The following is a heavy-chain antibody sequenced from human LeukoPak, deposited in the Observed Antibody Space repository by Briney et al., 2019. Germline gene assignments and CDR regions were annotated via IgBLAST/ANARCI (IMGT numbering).Heavy chain of an antibody. CDR3: AKGDKMLTWRRTYNRFDP. J-gene: IGHJ5*02. CDR1: GFTFSNYA. Sequence: GRSLRLSCVASGFTFSNYAMHWVRQAPGKGLEWVAVISYGGSNKYYADSVKGRFTISRDNSKNTLYLQMISLRAEDTAVYFCAKGDKMLTWRRTYNRFDPWGQGTLVTVSS. V-gene: IGHV3-30*04. CDR2: ISYGGSNK. D-gene: IGHD3-16*01.